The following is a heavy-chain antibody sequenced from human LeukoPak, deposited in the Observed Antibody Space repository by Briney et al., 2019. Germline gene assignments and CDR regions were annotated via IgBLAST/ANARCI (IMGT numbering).Heavy chain of an antibody. CDR1: GFTVSSNY. D-gene: IGHD2-15*01. CDR3: ARDSGGYYFDY. V-gene: IGHV3-53*01. Sequence: PGGSLRLSCAASGFTVSSNYMSWVRQAPGKGLEWVSVIYSGGSTYYAGSVKGRFTISRDNSKNTLYLQMNSLRAEDTAVYYCARDSGGYYFDYWGQGTLVTVSS. CDR2: IYSGGST. J-gene: IGHJ4*02.